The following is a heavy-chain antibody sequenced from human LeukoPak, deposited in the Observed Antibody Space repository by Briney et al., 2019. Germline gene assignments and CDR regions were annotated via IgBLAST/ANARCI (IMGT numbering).Heavy chain of an antibody. V-gene: IGHV4-34*01. CDR1: GGSFSGYY. D-gene: IGHD3-9*01. CDR3: ARGPYAILTGWDAFDI. CDR2: INHSGST. Sequence: AETLSLTCAVYGGSFSGYYWSWIRQPPGKGLEWIGEINHSGSTNYNPSLKSRVTISVDTSKNQFSLKLSSVTAADTAVYYCARGPYAILTGWDAFDIWGQGTMVTVSS. J-gene: IGHJ3*02.